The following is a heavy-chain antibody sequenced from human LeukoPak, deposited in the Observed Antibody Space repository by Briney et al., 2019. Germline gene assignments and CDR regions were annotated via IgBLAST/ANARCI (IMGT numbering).Heavy chain of an antibody. V-gene: IGHV3-15*04. J-gene: IGHJ4*02. CDR2: IESKTDGGTT. Sequence: GGSLRLSCAVSGFSFSDAWMSWVRQTPGKGLEWVGRIESKTDGGTTDYAALVKGGFTISRDDSTNTLYLQMNSLKSEDTAVYYCTTYGSGRKFDYWGQGTLVTVSS. D-gene: IGHD3-10*01. CDR1: GFSFSDAW. CDR3: TTYGSGRKFDY.